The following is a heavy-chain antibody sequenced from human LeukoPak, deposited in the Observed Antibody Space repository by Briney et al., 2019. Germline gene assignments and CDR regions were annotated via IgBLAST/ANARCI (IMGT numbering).Heavy chain of an antibody. CDR1: VFSFSSYG. Sequence: GGSLRLSCSVSVFSFSSYGMHWVRQAPGKGLEWVAVISYDGSNKYYADSVKGRFTISRDNSKNTLYLQMNSLRAEDTAVYYCARYKVGRSGLDYWGQGTLVTVSS. J-gene: IGHJ4*02. CDR2: ISYDGSNK. V-gene: IGHV3-30*19. CDR3: ARYKVGRSGLDY. D-gene: IGHD1-14*01.